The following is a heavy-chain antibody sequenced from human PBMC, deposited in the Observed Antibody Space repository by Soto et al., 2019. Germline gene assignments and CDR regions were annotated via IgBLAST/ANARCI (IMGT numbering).Heavy chain of an antibody. CDR1: GFTFSSYA. J-gene: IGHJ5*02. Sequence: GGSLRLSCAASGFTFSSYAMSWVRQAPGKGLEWVSAISGSGGSTYYADSVKGRFTISRDNSKNTLYLQMNSLRAEDTAVYYCATKSRVHSSCCSNWFDPWGQGTLVTVSS. CDR3: ATKSRVHSSCCSNWFDP. CDR2: ISGSGGST. V-gene: IGHV3-23*01. D-gene: IGHD6-13*01.